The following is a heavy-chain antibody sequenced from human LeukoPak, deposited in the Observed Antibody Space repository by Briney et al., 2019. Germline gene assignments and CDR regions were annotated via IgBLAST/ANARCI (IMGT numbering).Heavy chain of an antibody. J-gene: IGHJ5*02. D-gene: IGHD6-13*01. V-gene: IGHV1-18*01. CDR1: GYTFTSYG. Sequence: ASVKVSCKASGYTFTSYGISWVRRAPGQGLEWMGWISAYNGNTNYAQKLQGRVTMTTDTSTSTAYMELRSLRSDDTAVYYCARIAAAGPRGVRNWFDPWGQGTLATVSS. CDR2: ISAYNGNT. CDR3: ARIAAAGPRGVRNWFDP.